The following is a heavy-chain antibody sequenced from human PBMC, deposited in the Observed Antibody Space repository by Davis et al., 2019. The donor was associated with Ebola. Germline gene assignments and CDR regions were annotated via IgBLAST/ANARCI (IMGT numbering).Heavy chain of an antibody. D-gene: IGHD3-22*01. CDR1: GFTFSSYA. CDR3: AKVATVIPTYYYYGMDV. V-gene: IGHV3-23*01. J-gene: IGHJ6*02. CDR2: ISGSGGTI. Sequence: GESLKISCAASGFTFSSYAMSWVRQAPGKGLEWVSAISGSGGTIYYADSVKGRFTISRDNAKNSLYLQMNSLRAEDTAVYYCAKVATVIPTYYYYGMDVWGQGTTVTVSS.